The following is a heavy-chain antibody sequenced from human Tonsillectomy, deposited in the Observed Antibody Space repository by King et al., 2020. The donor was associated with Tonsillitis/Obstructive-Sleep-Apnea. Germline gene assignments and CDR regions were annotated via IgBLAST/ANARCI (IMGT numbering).Heavy chain of an antibody. V-gene: IGHV3-74*01. CDR2: INSDGNST. J-gene: IGHJ6*02. CDR1: GFTFSSYW. D-gene: IGHD2-2*01. CDR3: ARAHVVPPYGMDV. Sequence: VQLVESGGGLVQPGGSLRLSCAASGFTFSSYWMHWVRQAPGKGLVWVSRINSDGNSTSYADSVKGRFTISRDNAKNTLYLQMNSLRAEDTAVYYCARAHVVPPYGMDVWGQGTTVTVSS.